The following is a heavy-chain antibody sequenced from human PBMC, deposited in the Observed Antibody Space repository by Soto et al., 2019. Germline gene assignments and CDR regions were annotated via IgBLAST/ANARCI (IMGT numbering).Heavy chain of an antibody. CDR1: GGTFSSYA. D-gene: IGHD3-22*01. CDR2: IIPIFGTA. V-gene: IGHV1-69*13. J-gene: IGHJ4*02. CDR3: ARVSSEANYYDSSGSHV. Sequence: SVXVSCKASGGTFSSYAISWVRQAPGQGLEWMGGIIPIFGTANYAQKFQGRVTITADESTSTAYMELSSLRSEDTAVYYCARVSSEANYYDSSGSHVWGQGTLVTVSS.